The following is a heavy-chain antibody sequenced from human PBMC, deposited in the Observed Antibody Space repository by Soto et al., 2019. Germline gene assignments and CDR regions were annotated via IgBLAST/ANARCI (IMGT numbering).Heavy chain of an antibody. V-gene: IGHV1-46*01. CDR2: VNPSSGST. J-gene: IGHJ6*02. CDR1: GYTFTNYH. Sequence: ASVKVSRKASGYTFTNYHMHWVRQAPGQGPEWMGIVNPSSGSTTYAQKFQGRVTMTRDTSTSTVYMELSSLRSEDTAVYYCARTAIAGYYYYGVDVWGQGTTVTVSS. CDR3: ARTAIAGYYYYGVDV. D-gene: IGHD2-21*02.